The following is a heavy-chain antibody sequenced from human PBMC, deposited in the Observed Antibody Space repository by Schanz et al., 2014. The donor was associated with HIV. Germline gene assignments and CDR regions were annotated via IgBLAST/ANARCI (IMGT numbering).Heavy chain of an antibody. CDR3: VRGPGYNMHLDY. CDR2: INSEGSST. V-gene: IGHV3-74*03. Sequence: EQLVESGGGLVQPGRSLRLSCAASGFTFSSYWMHWVRQVPGKGLVWVSRINSEGSSTTYEYADSVKGRFTISRDNVRNTLYLQMNSLRAEDTGVYYCVRGPGYNMHLDYWGQGTLVTVSS. J-gene: IGHJ4*02. D-gene: IGHD1-20*01. CDR1: GFTFSSYW.